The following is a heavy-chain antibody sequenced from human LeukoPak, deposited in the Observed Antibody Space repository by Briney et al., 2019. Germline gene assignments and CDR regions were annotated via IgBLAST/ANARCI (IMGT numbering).Heavy chain of an antibody. CDR3: AKDGDGGSYYVLFDY. Sequence: PGGSLRLSCAASGFTVSSSYMSWVRQAPGKGLEWVSVIYSGGTTYYADSVKGRFTISRDNSKNTLFLQMNSLRAEDTAVYYCAKDGDGGSYYVLFDYWGQGALVTVSS. J-gene: IGHJ4*02. D-gene: IGHD1-26*01. V-gene: IGHV3-53*01. CDR2: IYSGGTT. CDR1: GFTVSSSY.